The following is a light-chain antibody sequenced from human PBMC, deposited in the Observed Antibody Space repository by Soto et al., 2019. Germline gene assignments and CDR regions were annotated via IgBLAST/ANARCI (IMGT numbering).Light chain of an antibody. CDR1: QSVSNNY. Sequence: EIVLTQSLGTLSLSPGERGTLSCKASQSVSNNYLAWHHQPPRQAPRLLIYGASNRATGIPDCIGGGASTTYFPTTIRRQDPDFFALYYCQRYGSPGTFGQGTKVDIK. V-gene: IGKV3-20*01. J-gene: IGKJ1*01. CDR2: GAS. CDR3: QRYGSPGT.